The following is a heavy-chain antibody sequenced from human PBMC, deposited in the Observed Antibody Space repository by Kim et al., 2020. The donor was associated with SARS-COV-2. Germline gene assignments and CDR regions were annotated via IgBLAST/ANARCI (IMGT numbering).Heavy chain of an antibody. CDR3: ASAGPSGWFDP. V-gene: IGHV4-31*02. CDR2: T. J-gene: IGHJ5*02. Sequence: TYYNPSLKSRVTISVDTSKNQFSLKLSSVTAADTAVYYCASAGPSGWFDPWGQGTLVTVSS.